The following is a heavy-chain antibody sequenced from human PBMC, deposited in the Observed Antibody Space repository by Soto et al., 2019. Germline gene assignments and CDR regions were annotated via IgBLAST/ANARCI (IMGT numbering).Heavy chain of an antibody. Sequence: EVQLLESGGGLVQPGGSLRLSCAASGFTFSSYGMSWVRQAPGKGLEWVSAVSRSGGTTNYAGSVKGRFTISRDNSKKTLYLQMTSLRAEDTAVYYCAKVSRGVVVPADMYWGQGTLVTVSS. CDR3: AKVSRGVVVPADMY. D-gene: IGHD2-2*01. J-gene: IGHJ4*01. V-gene: IGHV3-23*01. CDR1: GFTFSSYG. CDR2: VSRSGGTT.